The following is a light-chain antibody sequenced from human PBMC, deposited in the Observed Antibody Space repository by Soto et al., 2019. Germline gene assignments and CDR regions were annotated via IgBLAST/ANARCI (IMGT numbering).Light chain of an antibody. Sequence: DIQMTQSPSTLSASVGDRVSIACRASQSISSSLAWYRQKPGKAPKLLIYDASSLESGVPSRFSGSGSGTEFTLSINILQPKDYGTYYCQQYDRYSWTFGKGTKVEIK. V-gene: IGKV1-5*01. CDR2: DAS. CDR1: QSISSS. J-gene: IGKJ1*01. CDR3: QQYDRYSWT.